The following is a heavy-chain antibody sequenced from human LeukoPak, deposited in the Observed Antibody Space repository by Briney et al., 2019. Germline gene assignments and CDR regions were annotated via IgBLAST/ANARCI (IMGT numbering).Heavy chain of an antibody. Sequence: PGGSLRLSCAASGFTFSSYGMTWVRQAPGKGLEWVSYIGPSSTIYYADSVEGRFTISRDNAKNSLYLQMNNLRAEDTAVYYCAREGSSWIEYFQHWGQGTLVTVSS. CDR1: GFTFSSYG. J-gene: IGHJ1*01. D-gene: IGHD6-13*01. V-gene: IGHV3-48*04. CDR3: AREGSSWIEYFQH. CDR2: IGPSSTI.